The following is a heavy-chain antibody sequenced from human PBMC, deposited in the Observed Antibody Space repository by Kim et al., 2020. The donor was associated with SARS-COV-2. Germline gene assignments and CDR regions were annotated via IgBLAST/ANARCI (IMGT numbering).Heavy chain of an antibody. J-gene: IGHJ5*02. CDR2: IYYSGST. D-gene: IGHD3-10*01. V-gene: IGHV4-31*03. CDR3: ARDKSGFGESSINDNWFDP. CDR1: GGSISSGGYY. Sequence: SETLSLTCTVSGGSISSGGYYWSWIRQHPGKGLEWIGYIYYSGSTYYNPSLKGRVTISVDTSKNQFSLKLSSVTAADTAVYYCARDKSGFGESSINDNWFDPWGHGTLVTVSS.